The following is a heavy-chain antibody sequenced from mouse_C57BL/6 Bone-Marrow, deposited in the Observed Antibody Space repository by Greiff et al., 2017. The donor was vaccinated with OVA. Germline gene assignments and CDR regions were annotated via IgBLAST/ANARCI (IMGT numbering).Heavy chain of an antibody. CDR3: ARHGYYPAWFAY. V-gene: IGHV5-2*01. Sequence: EVKLVESGGGLVQPGESLKLSCESNEYEFTSHDMSWVRKTPEKRLELVAAINSDGGITYYPDTMERRFIISRDNTKKTLYLQMSSLRSEDTALYYCARHGYYPAWFAYWGQGTLVTVSA. D-gene: IGHD2-3*01. J-gene: IGHJ3*01. CDR1: EYEFTSHD. CDR2: INSDGGIT.